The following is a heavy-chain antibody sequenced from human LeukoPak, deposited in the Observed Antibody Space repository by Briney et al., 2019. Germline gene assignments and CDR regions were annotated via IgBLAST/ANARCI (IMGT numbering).Heavy chain of an antibody. CDR2: MSPNSGNT. Sequence: GASVKVSCKASGYTFTSYEINWVRQATGQGLEWMGWMSPNSGNTGYAQKFQGRVTMTRNTSISTAYMELSSLRSEDTAVYYCARDQKVGATPYFGMDVWGQGTTVTVSS. J-gene: IGHJ6*02. CDR3: ARDQKVGATPYFGMDV. D-gene: IGHD1-26*01. CDR1: GYTFTSYE. V-gene: IGHV1-8*01.